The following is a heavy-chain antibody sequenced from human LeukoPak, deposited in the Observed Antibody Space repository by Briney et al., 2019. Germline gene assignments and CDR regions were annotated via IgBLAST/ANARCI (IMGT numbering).Heavy chain of an antibody. Sequence: PGGSLRLSCAASGSTFDDYAMHWVRQAPGKGLEWVSGISWNSGSIGYADSVKGRFTISRDNAKNSLYLQMNSLRAEDTALYYCAKDGGGYSYGYFDYWGQGTLVTVSS. D-gene: IGHD5-18*01. V-gene: IGHV3-9*01. J-gene: IGHJ4*02. CDR2: ISWNSGSI. CDR3: AKDGGGYSYGYFDY. CDR1: GSTFDDYA.